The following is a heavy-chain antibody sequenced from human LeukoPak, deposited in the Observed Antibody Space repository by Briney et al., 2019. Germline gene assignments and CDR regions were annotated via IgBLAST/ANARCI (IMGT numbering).Heavy chain of an antibody. J-gene: IGHJ4*02. D-gene: IGHD5-18*01. V-gene: IGHV3-74*01. CDR3: ARDLRRGFSYVDY. Sequence: GGSLRLSCAASGFTFSSYWMHWVRQAPGKGLVWVSRINRDGSNTVYAGSVKGRFTISRDNAENPLYLKMNSLRAEETAVYFCARDLRRGFSYVDYWGQGTLVTVSS. CDR2: INRDGSNT. CDR1: GFTFSSYW.